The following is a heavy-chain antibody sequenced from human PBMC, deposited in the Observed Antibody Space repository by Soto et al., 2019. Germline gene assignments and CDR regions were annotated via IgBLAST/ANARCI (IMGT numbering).Heavy chain of an antibody. D-gene: IGHD1-1*01. V-gene: IGHV1-18*01. CDR1: GYTFTSYG. Sequence: QVHLVQSGAEVKKPGASVKVSCKASGYTFTSYGITWVRQAPGQGLEWMGWISAHNGNTDYAQKLQGRVIVTRHAYTSTAYMELRSLRSDDTAVYYCARGRYVDYWGQGALVTVSS. J-gene: IGHJ4*02. CDR3: ARGRYVDY. CDR2: ISAHNGNT.